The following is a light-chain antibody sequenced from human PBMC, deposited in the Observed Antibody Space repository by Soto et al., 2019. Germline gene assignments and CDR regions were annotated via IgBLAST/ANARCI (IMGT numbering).Light chain of an antibody. CDR3: SSYTSSSTPPYV. CDR1: SSDVGGYNY. CDR2: DVS. Sequence: QSVLTQPASVSGSPGQSITISCTGTSSDVGGYNYVSWYQQHPGKAPKLMIYDVSNRPSGVSNRFSGSKSGNTASLTISWLQAEDEADYYCSSYTSSSTPPYVSGTGTKLTVL. J-gene: IGLJ1*01. V-gene: IGLV2-14*01.